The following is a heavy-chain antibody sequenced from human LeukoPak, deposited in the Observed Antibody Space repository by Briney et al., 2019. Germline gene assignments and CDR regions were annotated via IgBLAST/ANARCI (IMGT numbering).Heavy chain of an antibody. D-gene: IGHD3-9*01. CDR2: INHSGST. J-gene: IGHJ6*02. CDR3: ARQLSNYDILSRHYYYGMDV. CDR1: GGSFSGYY. Sequence: SETLSLTCAVYGGSFSGYYWSWIRQPPGKGLEWIGEINHSGSTNYNPSLKSRVTISVDTSKNQFSLKLSSVTAADTAVYYCARQLSNYDILSRHYYYGMDVWGQGTTVTVSS. V-gene: IGHV4-34*01.